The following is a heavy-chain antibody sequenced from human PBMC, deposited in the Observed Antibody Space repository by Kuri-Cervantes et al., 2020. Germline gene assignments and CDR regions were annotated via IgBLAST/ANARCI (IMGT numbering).Heavy chain of an antibody. CDR2: IGTAGDT. Sequence: GGSLRLSCAASGFTFSSYAMSWVRQAPGKGLEWVSAIGTAGDTYYPGSVKGRFTISRENAKNSLYLQMNSLRAGDTAVYYCARGSYYYDSSSFTAWGQGTLVTVSS. V-gene: IGHV3-13*01. D-gene: IGHD3-22*01. CDR1: GFTFSSYA. J-gene: IGHJ5*02. CDR3: ARGSYYYDSSSFTA.